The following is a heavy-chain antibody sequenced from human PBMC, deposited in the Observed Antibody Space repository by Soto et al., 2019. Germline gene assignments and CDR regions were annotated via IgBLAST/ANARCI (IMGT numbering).Heavy chain of an antibody. CDR3: ATMSSSGYPLDY. CDR1: GGSVSSGIYY. CDR2: ISYTGRT. J-gene: IGHJ4*02. Sequence: QVQLQESGPVLVKPSETLSLTCIVSGGSVSSGIYYCSWIRHPPGKGLVWIGFISYTGRTSYNPSLKSRVPASVDTSNTLFSLKLSSVPAADTAVYFCATMSSSGYPLDYWCRGTLVTVSS. V-gene: IGHV4-61*01. D-gene: IGHD3-22*01.